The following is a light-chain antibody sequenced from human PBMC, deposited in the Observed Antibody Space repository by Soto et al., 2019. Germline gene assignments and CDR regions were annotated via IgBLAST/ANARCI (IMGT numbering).Light chain of an antibody. V-gene: IGKV3-15*01. J-gene: IGKJ5*01. CDR1: PNLGTLY. Sequence: EIVLTQVPAALSVSPGERGTLSCRASPNLGTLYLAWFQQKSGQAPRLLIYGASTRATGIPATFSGSGSGTEFILTISSLQSEDFGVSYCQQHNNWPPITFGQGTRLEIK. CDR3: QQHNNWPPIT. CDR2: GAS.